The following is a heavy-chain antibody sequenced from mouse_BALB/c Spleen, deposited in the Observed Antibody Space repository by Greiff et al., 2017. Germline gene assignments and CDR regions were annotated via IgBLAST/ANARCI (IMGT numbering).Heavy chain of an antibody. CDR3: ARNYGNGYFDV. CDR2: INPSNGRT. J-gene: IGHJ1*01. CDR1: GYTFTSYW. D-gene: IGHD2-1*01. Sequence: QVHVKQPGAELVKPGASVKLSCKASGYTFTSYWMHWVKQRPGQGLEWIGEINPSNGRTNYNEKFKSKATLTVDKSSSTAYMQLSSLTSEDSAVYYCARNYGNGYFDVWGAGTTVTVSS. V-gene: IGHV1S81*02.